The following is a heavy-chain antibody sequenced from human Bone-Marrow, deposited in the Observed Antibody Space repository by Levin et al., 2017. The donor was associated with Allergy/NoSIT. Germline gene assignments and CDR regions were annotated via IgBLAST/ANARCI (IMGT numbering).Heavy chain of an antibody. CDR3: ATGFDYGDYGVRY. V-gene: IGHV1-24*01. J-gene: IGHJ4*02. CDR2: FDPEDGET. D-gene: IGHD4-17*01. CDR1: GYTLTELS. Sequence: GESLKISCKVSGYTLTELSMHWVRQAPGKGLEWMGGFDPEDGETIYAQKFQGRVTMTEDTSTDTAYMELSSLRSEDTAVYYCATGFDYGDYGVRYWGQGTLVTVSS.